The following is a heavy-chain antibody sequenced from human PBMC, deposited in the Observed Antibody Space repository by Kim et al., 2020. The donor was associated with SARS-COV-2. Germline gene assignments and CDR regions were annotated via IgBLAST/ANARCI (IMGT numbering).Heavy chain of an antibody. CDR2: MSDSGST. J-gene: IGHJ4*02. CDR1: VGSFSGYY. V-gene: IGHV4-34*01. D-gene: IGHD3-9*01. Sequence: SETLSLTCAVYVGSFSGYYWSWIRQPPGKGLEWIGEMSDSGSTNYNPSLKSRVTISLDTSKNQFSLKMSSVAAADTATYYCARAAHYDTLTGSLDYWGQGTLAT. CDR3: ARAAHYDTLTGSLDY.